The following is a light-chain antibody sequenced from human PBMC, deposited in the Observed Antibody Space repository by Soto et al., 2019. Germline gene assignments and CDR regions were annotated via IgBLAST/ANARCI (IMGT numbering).Light chain of an antibody. V-gene: IGLV2-23*03. CDR2: EGS. Sequence: QSVLTQPASVSGSPGQSITISCTGTSSDVGSYNLVSWYQQHPGKAPKLMIYEGSKRPSGVSNRFSGSKSGNTASLTISGLQADDEADYYCCSYAGSSNVFGTGTKVTVL. J-gene: IGLJ1*01. CDR3: CSYAGSSNV. CDR1: SSDVGSYNL.